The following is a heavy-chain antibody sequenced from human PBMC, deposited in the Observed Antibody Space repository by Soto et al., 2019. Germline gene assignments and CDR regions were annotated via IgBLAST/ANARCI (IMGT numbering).Heavy chain of an antibody. D-gene: IGHD3-10*01. V-gene: IGHV3-33*01. CDR3: ATDRGDYNSAPDY. CDR2: IRYDGSNK. J-gene: IGHJ4*02. CDR1: GFTFSSYD. Sequence: QVQLVESGGGVVQPGRSLRLSCAASGFTFSSYDMHWVRQTPGKGLEWVAVIRYDGSNKYYGDSVKGRFIISRDNSKNTVDWQVNSLRAGDKAVYYCATDRGDYNSAPDYWGQGTLVTVSS.